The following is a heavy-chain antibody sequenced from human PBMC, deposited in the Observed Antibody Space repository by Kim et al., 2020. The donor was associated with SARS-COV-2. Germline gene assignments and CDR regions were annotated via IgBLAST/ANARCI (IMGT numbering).Heavy chain of an antibody. CDR2: INPNSGDT. V-gene: IGHV1-2*06. CDR1: GYTFTGHY. CDR3: ARGPGGNRFGASHSDY. D-gene: IGHD2-15*01. Sequence: ASVKVSCKASGYTFTGHYIHWVRQAPGQGPEWMERINPNSGDTDYAQNFQGRVTMTRDTSITTAYMELSSLRSDDTAVYFCARGPGGNRFGASHSDYWGQGSLITVSS. J-gene: IGHJ4*02.